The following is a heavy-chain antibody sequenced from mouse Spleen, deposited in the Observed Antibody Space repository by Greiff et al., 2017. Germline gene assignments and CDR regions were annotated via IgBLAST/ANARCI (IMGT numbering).Heavy chain of an antibody. Sequence: QVQLQQPGAELVKPGASVKLSCKASGYTFTSYWMHWVKQRPGQGLEWIGEIDPSDSYTNYNQKFKGKATLTVDKSSSTAYMQLSSLTSEDSAVYYCARLDDGYSYYWGQGTTLTVSS. V-gene: IGHV1-69*02. CDR2: IDPSDSYT. J-gene: IGHJ2*01. D-gene: IGHD2-3*01. CDR3: ARLDDGYSYY. CDR1: GYTFTSYW.